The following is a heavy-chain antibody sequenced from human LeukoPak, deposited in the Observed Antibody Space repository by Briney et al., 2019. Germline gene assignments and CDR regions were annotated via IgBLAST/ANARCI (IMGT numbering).Heavy chain of an antibody. D-gene: IGHD6-19*01. Sequence: GGSLRLSCAASGFTFSSYWMSWVRQAPGKGLEWVANIKQDGSEKYYVDSVKGRFTISRDNAKNSLYLQMNSLRAEDTAVYYCARESSLVTRTSGWYGCFDYWGQGTLVTVSS. J-gene: IGHJ4*02. CDR3: ARESSLVTRTSGWYGCFDY. CDR1: GFTFSSYW. V-gene: IGHV3-7*01. CDR2: IKQDGSEK.